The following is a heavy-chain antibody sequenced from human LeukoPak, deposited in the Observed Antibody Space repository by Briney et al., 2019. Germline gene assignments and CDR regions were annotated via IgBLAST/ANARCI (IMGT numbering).Heavy chain of an antibody. V-gene: IGHV3-48*01. D-gene: IGHD1-14*01. Sequence: GGSLRLSCAASGFTFRNYSMHWVRQALGKGLEWISYITNGSDIRHYAGSVEGRFTVSRDNAKNSLYLQMNSLRAEDTALYYCARDNRDFKGPFDYWGQGTLVTVSS. CDR2: ITNGSDIR. CDR1: GFTFRNYS. J-gene: IGHJ4*02. CDR3: ARDNRDFKGPFDY.